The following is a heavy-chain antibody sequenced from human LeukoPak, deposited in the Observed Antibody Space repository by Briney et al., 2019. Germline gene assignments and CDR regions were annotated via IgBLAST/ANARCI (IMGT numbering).Heavy chain of an antibody. CDR3: ARAPVAVTDYFDY. V-gene: IGHV1-18*01. Sequence: AAVWVSCKHSGYTLTSYGICWVRPAPGQGLGWVGWISAYNGNTNYAQKLQGRVTMTTDTSTSTAYMELRSLRSDDTAVYYCARAPVAVTDYFDYWGQGTLVTVSS. D-gene: IGHD2-15*01. CDR2: ISAYNGNT. J-gene: IGHJ4*02. CDR1: GYTLTSYG.